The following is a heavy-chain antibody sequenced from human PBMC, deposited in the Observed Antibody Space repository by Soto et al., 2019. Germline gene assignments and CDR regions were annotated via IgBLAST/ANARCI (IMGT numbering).Heavy chain of an antibody. CDR3: ARDRFRYYGSGSRYMGV. Sequence: QVQLQQWGAGLLKPSETLSLTCAVYGGSFSGYYWSWIRQPPGKGLEWIGEINHSGSTNYNPSLKRRVTISVDTSKNQFSLKLSSVTAADTAVYYCARDRFRYYGSGSRYMGVWGKGTTVTVSS. V-gene: IGHV4-34*01. CDR2: INHSGST. CDR1: GGSFSGYY. D-gene: IGHD3-10*01. J-gene: IGHJ6*03.